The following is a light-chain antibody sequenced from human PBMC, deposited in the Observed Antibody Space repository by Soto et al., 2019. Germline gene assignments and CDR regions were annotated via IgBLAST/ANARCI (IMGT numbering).Light chain of an antibody. CDR1: QGISSSY. J-gene: IGKJ2*01. Sequence: ENVLTQSPGTLSLSPGERATLSCRTTQGISSSYLAWYQQKPGQAPRLLMYATSSRATGIPDRFSGSGSGTDVTLTISRLAPEDFAVYYCQQYGTPLYTFGQGTKLDIK. V-gene: IGKV3-20*01. CDR3: QQYGTPLYT. CDR2: ATS.